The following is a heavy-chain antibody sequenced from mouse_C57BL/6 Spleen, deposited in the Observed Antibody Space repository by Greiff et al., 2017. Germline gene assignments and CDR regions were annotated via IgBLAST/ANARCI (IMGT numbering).Heavy chain of an antibody. Sequence: VQLQQSGAELVRPGTSVKVSCKASGYAFTNYLIEWVKQRPGQGLEWIGVINPGSGGTNYNEKFKGKATLTADKSSSTAYMQLSILTSEDSAVYFCARVLGTSYAMDYGGQGTSVTVSS. CDR2: INPGSGGT. CDR1: GYAFTNYL. V-gene: IGHV1-54*01. CDR3: ARVLGTSYAMDY. D-gene: IGHD5-1*01. J-gene: IGHJ4*01.